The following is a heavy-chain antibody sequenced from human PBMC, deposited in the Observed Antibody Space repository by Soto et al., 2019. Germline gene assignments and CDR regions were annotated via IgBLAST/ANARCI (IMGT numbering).Heavy chain of an antibody. J-gene: IGHJ4*02. CDR3: ARGWYYFDV. Sequence: PSETLSLTCDVSVEPMTGGYYWGWIRQSPGKGLEWIGSIYYGGTTYYNPSLRSRHAISIDTSKNQFSLRLSSVTAADTALYYCARGWYYFDVWGQGSLVTVSS. D-gene: IGHD2-15*01. V-gene: IGHV4-38-2*01. CDR1: VEPMTGGYY. CDR2: IYYGGTT.